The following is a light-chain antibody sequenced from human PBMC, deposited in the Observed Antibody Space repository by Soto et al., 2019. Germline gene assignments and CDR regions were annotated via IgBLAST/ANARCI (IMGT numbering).Light chain of an antibody. Sequence: EVVMTQSPATLSVSPGDRATLSCRASQNIGTNVAWYQHKPGQAPRLLIYGASTRATDIPPRFSGSGSGSEFSLTVSSLQSEDFAVYYCQHYDTWPPVFTVGPGTKVDIQ. V-gene: IGKV3-15*01. CDR3: QHYDTWPPVFT. J-gene: IGKJ3*01. CDR1: QNIGTN. CDR2: GAS.